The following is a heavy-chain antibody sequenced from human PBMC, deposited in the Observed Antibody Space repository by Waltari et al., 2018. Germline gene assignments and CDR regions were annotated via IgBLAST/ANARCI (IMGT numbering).Heavy chain of an antibody. CDR1: GDSIRGHY. V-gene: IGHV4-59*11. J-gene: IGHJ3*02. CDR3: ARGYGAYCGEDWSDPFDI. Sequence: QVQLQESGPGLVEPSETLPLTCTVSGDSIRGHYWSWMRQPPGKGLEWIGYIFNSAPTNDSPALRSRVTISADMSKNQLALRLASMTAADTAVYYCARGYGAYCGEDWSDPFDIWGRGTMVTVSS. CDR2: IFNSAPT. D-gene: IGHD2-21*01.